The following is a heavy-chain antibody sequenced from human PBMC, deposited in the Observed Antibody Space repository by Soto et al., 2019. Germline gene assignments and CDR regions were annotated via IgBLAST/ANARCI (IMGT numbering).Heavy chain of an antibody. CDR2: IIPIFGIA. V-gene: IGHV1-69*01. D-gene: IGHD3-10*01. CDR3: ARDNDGSGSYYNVVAFDI. Sequence: QVQLVQSGAEVKKPGSSVKVSCKASGGTFSSYAISWVRQAPGQGLEWMGGIIPIFGIANYAQKFQGRVTITADESTSTAYMELSSLRSEDTAVYYCARDNDGSGSYYNVVAFDIWGQGTMVTVSS. CDR1: GGTFSSYA. J-gene: IGHJ3*02.